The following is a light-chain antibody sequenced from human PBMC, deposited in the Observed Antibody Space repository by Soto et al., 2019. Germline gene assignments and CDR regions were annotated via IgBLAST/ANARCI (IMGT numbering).Light chain of an antibody. CDR1: QSISSW. V-gene: IGKV1-5*01. Sequence: IQITQSPSTLSASVGDRVTITCRASQSISSWLAWYQQKPGKAPKLLIYDASSLESGVPSRFSGSGSGTEFTLTISSLQPDDFAVYYCQQYGSSTWTFGQGTKVDIK. J-gene: IGKJ1*01. CDR2: DAS. CDR3: QQYGSSTWT.